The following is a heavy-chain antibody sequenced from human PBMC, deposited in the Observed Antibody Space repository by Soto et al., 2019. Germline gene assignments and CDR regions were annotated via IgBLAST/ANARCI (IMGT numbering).Heavy chain of an antibody. CDR2: IYYSGST. J-gene: IGHJ3*01. D-gene: IGHD7-27*01. V-gene: IGHV4-59*01. CDR3: ARAWGYAFDF. Sequence: QVQLQESGPGLVKPSETLSLTCSVSGGSISSYYWSWIRQPPGKGLEWIGYIYYSGSTNYNPSLKSLVTISVDTSKNQFSLKLSSVTAADTAVYYCARAWGYAFDFWGQGTMVTVSS. CDR1: GGSISSYY.